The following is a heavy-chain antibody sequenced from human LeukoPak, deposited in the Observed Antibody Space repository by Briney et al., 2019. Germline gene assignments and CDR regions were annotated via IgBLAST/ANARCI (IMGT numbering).Heavy chain of an antibody. CDR2: MNPNSGNT. D-gene: IGHD2-2*03. J-gene: IGHJ6*02. Sequence: ASVKVSCKASGYTFTSYGINWVRQATGQGLEWMGWMNPNSGNTGYAQKFQGRVTMTRNTSISTAYMELSSLRSEDTAVYYCARGAPLGYCSSTSCYRAYYYGMDVWGQGTTVIVSS. V-gene: IGHV1-8*02. CDR1: GYTFTSYG. CDR3: ARGAPLGYCSSTSCYRAYYYGMDV.